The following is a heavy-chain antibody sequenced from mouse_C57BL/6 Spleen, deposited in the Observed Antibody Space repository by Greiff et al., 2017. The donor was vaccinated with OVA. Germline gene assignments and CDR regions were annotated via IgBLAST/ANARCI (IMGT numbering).Heavy chain of an antibody. Sequence: EVKLVESGGGLVQPGGSLSLSCAASGFTFTDYYMSWVRQPPGKALEWLGFIRNKANGHTTEYGASVKGRFTISRDNSQSILYLQMNALRAEDRGAYDSARYHLATRYFDDWGKGTTVTVSS. CDR1: GFTFTDYY. CDR3: ARYHLATRYFDD. D-gene: IGHD6-1*01. CDR2: IRNKANGHTT. J-gene: IGHJ1*03. V-gene: IGHV7-3*01.